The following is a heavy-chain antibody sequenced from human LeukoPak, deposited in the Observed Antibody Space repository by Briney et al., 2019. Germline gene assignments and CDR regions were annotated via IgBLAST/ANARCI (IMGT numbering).Heavy chain of an antibody. J-gene: IGHJ5*02. D-gene: IGHD2-2*01. Sequence: SETLSLTCSVSGGSVTVYYWSWIRQPPGKGLEWIGFIYDSGSTNYNPSLKSRVTISVDTSRNQFSLRLNSVTAADTAVYYCARGAENQLLTWFDPWGQGTLVTVSS. CDR1: GGSVTVYY. CDR2: IYDSGST. V-gene: IGHV4-59*08. CDR3: ARGAENQLLTWFDP.